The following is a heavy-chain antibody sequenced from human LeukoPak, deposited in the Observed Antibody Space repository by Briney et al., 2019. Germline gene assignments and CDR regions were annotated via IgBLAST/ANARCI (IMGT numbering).Heavy chain of an antibody. CDR1: GYTFTSYV. CDR2: ISAYNGNT. CDR3: ARFLYYYGSGSYSDY. Sequence: ASVKVSCKASGYTFTSYVISWVRQAPGQGRECMGWISAYNGNTNYAQKLQGRVTMTTDTSTSTAYMELRSLRSDDTAVYYCARFLYYYGSGSYSDYWGQGTLVTVSS. J-gene: IGHJ4*02. D-gene: IGHD3-10*01. V-gene: IGHV1-18*04.